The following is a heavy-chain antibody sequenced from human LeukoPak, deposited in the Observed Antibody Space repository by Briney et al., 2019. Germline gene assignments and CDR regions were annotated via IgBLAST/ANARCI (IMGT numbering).Heavy chain of an antibody. D-gene: IGHD6-19*01. CDR3: ARGVAVAGTLIFDY. Sequence: PSGTLSLTCAVSGGSISSSNWWSWVRQPPGKGLEWIGEIYHSGSTNYNPSLKSRVTISVDTSKNQFSLKLSSVTAADTAVYYCARGVAVAGTLIFDYWGQGTLVTVSS. J-gene: IGHJ4*02. CDR1: GGSISSSNW. CDR2: IYHSGST. V-gene: IGHV4-4*02.